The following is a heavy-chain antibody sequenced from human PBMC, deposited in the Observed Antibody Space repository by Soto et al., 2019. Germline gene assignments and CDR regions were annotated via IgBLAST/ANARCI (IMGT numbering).Heavy chain of an antibody. Sequence: EVQLVQSGAEVKQPGESLKISCKGSGYSFSNYWIGWVRQMPGKGLEWMGIIYPGDSDIRYSPFFQGQVVISADKSASTAFLQWSSLEASDTAMFYCARRAGGDAFDFWGQGTLVTVSS. CDR2: IYPGDSDI. CDR1: GYSFSNYW. CDR3: ARRAGGDAFDF. V-gene: IGHV5-51*01. J-gene: IGHJ3*01.